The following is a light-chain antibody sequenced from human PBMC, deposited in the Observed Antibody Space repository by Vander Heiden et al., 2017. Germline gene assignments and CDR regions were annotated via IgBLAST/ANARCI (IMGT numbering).Light chain of an antibody. CDR2: GAS. CDR1: QSVSSSY. Sequence: EIVLTQSPGTLSLSPGERATLSCRPSQSVSSSYLAWYQQKPGQAPRLLIYGASSRATGIPDRFSGSGSGTDFTLTISRLEPEDFAVYYCQQYGSSPPAFTFGPGTKVDIK. V-gene: IGKV3-20*01. CDR3: QQYGSSPPAFT. J-gene: IGKJ3*01.